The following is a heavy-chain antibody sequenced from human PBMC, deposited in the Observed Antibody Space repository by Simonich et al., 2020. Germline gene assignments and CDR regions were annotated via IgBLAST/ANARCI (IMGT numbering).Heavy chain of an antibody. V-gene: IGHV4-39*01. Sequence: QLQLQESGPGLVKPSETLSLTCTVSGGSISSSRYYWGWIRQPPGKGLEWIGSIYYSGGTYYNPSLKSRVTISVDTSKNQFSLKLSSVNAADTAVYYCARHAGFAFDIWGQGTMVTVSS. J-gene: IGHJ3*02. CDR1: GGSISSSRYY. CDR2: IYYSGGT. D-gene: IGHD6-13*01. CDR3: ARHAGFAFDI.